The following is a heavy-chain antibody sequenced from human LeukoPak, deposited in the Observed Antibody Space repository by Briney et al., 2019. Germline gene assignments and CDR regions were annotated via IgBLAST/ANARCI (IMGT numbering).Heavy chain of an antibody. V-gene: IGHV4-59*01. CDR1: GGSINYYY. CDR3: ARKTTGTMSPYFDY. Sequence: SETLSLTCTVSGGSINYYYWMWIRQPPGKGLEWIGYIYYSGTTNYNPSLTRRVTISVDTSRNQFSLKLSSVTAADTAVYYCARKTTGTMSPYFDYWGQGTLVTVSS. D-gene: IGHD1-1*01. J-gene: IGHJ4*02. CDR2: IYYSGTT.